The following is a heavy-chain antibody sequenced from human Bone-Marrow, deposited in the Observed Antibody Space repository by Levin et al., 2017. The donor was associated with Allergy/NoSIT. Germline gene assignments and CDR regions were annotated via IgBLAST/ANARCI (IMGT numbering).Heavy chain of an antibody. CDR2: INAGDGKS. Sequence: PGGSLRLSCKASGYTFKTYAIHWVRQAPGQRLEWMGWINAGDGKSEYSQKFQRRVTITRDTSASTAYMELSSLRSEDTAVYYCARGRGNYYFDYWGQGALVTVSS. V-gene: IGHV1-3*01. J-gene: IGHJ4*02. CDR1: GYTFKTYA. D-gene: IGHD3-16*01. CDR3: ARGRGNYYFDY.